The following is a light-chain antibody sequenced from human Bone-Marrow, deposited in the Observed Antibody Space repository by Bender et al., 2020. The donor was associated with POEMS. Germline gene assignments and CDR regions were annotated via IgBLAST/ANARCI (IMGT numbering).Light chain of an antibody. J-gene: IGLJ2*01. CDR3: YSTDSSGYQRV. Sequence: SYELTQPSSVSVSPGQTARITCSGDALPKNYAYWYQQKSGQAPVLVIYEDSRRPSGIPERISGSNSGTMATLTISGAQVEDEGDYYCYSTDSSGYQRVFGGGTKLTVL. V-gene: IGLV3-10*01. CDR1: ALPKNY. CDR2: EDS.